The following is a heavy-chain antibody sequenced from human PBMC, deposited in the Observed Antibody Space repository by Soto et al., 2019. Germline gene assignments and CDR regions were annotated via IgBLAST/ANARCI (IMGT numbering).Heavy chain of an antibody. J-gene: IGHJ6*02. CDR2: ISYDGSNK. D-gene: IGHD1-20*01. Sequence: GSLRLSCAASGFTFSSYAMHWVRQAPGKGLEWVAVISYDGSNKYYADSVKGRFTISRDNSKNTLYLQMNSLRADDTAVYYCARDRRATAVIGTTDTMDVWGQGTTVTVSS. V-gene: IGHV3-30-3*01. CDR3: ARDRRATAVIGTTDTMDV. CDR1: GFTFSSYA.